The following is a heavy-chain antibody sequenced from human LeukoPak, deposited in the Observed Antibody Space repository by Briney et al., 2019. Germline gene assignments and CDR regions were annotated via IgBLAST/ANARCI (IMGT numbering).Heavy chain of an antibody. J-gene: IGHJ4*02. CDR2: IYYSGST. CDR3: AMRYPFNYYGSGSYYNELYYFDY. D-gene: IGHD3-10*01. V-gene: IGHV4-39*01. CDR1: GGSISSYY. Sequence: SETLSLTCTVSGGSISSYYWGWIRQPPGKGLEWIGSIYYSGSTYYNPSLKSRVTISVDTSKNQFSLKLSSVTAADTAVYYCAMRYPFNYYGSGSYYNELYYFDYWGQGTLVTVSS.